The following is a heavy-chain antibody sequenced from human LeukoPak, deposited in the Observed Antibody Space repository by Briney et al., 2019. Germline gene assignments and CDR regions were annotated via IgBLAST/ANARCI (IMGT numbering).Heavy chain of an antibody. CDR3: ARWGDGRPKLDY. Sequence: GGSLRLSCVASGFTFGKYWMSWVRQAPGKGLEWVANIKLDGSEKNYVDSVKGRFTISRDNSKNTLYLQMNSLRAEDTAVYYCARWGDGRPKLDYWGQGTLVTVSS. D-gene: IGHD5-24*01. CDR2: IKLDGSEK. J-gene: IGHJ4*02. V-gene: IGHV3-7*01. CDR1: GFTFGKYW.